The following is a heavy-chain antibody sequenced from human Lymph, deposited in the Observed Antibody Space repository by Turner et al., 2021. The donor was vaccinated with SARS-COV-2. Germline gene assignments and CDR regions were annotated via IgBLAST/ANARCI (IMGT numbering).Heavy chain of an antibody. CDR1: GVTFSSNA. J-gene: IGHJ4*02. CDR3: ARDRVSSGWVDY. Sequence: VQLVESGGGVVQHGGSLRLSGAAPGVTFSSNAMRWVRQDLGKGLEWVAFISYDVSDKYYADSVKSLFTFSRDNSKNTLYLQMNSLRAEDTAVYYCARDRVSSGWVDYWGQGTLVTVSS. D-gene: IGHD3-22*01. CDR2: ISYDVSDK. V-gene: IGHV3-30*04.